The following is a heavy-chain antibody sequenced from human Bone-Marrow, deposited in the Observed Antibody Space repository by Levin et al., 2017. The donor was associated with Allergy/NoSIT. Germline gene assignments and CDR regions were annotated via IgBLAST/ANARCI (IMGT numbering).Heavy chain of an antibody. CDR2: INTNNGNP. CDR3: ARDLGRNKVSAY. Sequence: ASVKVSCKTSGYSFTSYDMNWVRRAPGQGFEWMGWINTNNGNPTYAQGFTGRFVFSLDTSVNTTYLQISGLKSDDTAMYYCARDLGRNKVSAYWGQGTMVTVSS. V-gene: IGHV7-4-1*02. D-gene: IGHD1-26*01. CDR1: GYSFTSYD. J-gene: IGHJ4*03.